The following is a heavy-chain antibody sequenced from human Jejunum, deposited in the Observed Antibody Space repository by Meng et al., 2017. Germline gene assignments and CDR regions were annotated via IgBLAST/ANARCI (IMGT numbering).Heavy chain of an antibody. V-gene: IGHV3-23*01. D-gene: IGHD1-26*01. J-gene: IGHJ3*02. CDR3: AKTRTFLWEKDAFDI. CDR1: GFSFSSHS. Sequence: GGSLRLSCAASGFSFSSHSMNWVRQAPGKGQEWVSTISVRGDSTYYADSVRGRFIISRDNSKNTLYLQMSGLSDDDTAVYYCAKTRTFLWEKDAFDIWGQGTMVTVSS. CDR2: ISVRGDST.